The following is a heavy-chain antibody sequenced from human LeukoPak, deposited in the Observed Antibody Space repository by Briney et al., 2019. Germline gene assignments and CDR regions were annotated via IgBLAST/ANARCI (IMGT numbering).Heavy chain of an antibody. Sequence: GGSLRLSCAAPGCAFSSYAMNWVRQAPGQGQEWVTVISYDGSNKYYADSVKGRFTISRDNSKNTLYVQMNSLRAEDTAVYYCARGSSSWYWFDPWGQGTLVTVSS. V-gene: IGHV3-30-3*01. D-gene: IGHD6-13*01. CDR2: ISYDGSNK. J-gene: IGHJ5*02. CDR1: GCAFSSYA. CDR3: ARGSSSWYWFDP.